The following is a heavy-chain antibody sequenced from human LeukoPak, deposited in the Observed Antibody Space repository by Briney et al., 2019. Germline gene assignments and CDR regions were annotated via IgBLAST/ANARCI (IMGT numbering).Heavy chain of an antibody. J-gene: IGHJ4*02. V-gene: IGHV3-7*03. CDR2: IKEDGTET. CDR1: GFMFSSNW. D-gene: IGHD5-24*01. CDR3: AKEGRSLQTY. Sequence: GGSLRLSCAASGFMFSSNWMSWVRLAPGKGLEWVANIKEDGTETYYVDSVKGRFTISRDNAKNSLYLQMNSLRVEDTAVYYCAKEGRSLQTYWGQGTLVTDSS.